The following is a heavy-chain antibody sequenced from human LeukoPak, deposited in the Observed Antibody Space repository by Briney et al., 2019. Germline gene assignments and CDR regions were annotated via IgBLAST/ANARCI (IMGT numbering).Heavy chain of an antibody. D-gene: IGHD2-2*01. CDR2: ISYDGSNK. V-gene: IGHV3-30*03. CDR3: AEADAYALPMDY. Sequence: GGSLRLSCAASGVSSRSHSMHRVRQAPGKGLEWVAVISYDGSNKYYADSVKGRFTISRDNSKNTLYLQMNSMKPEDTDVYYCAEADAYALPMDYWGQGTLVTVSS. CDR1: GVSSRSHS. J-gene: IGHJ4*02.